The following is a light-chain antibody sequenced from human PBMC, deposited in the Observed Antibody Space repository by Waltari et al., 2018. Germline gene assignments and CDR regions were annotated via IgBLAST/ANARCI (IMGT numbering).Light chain of an antibody. CDR1: PDISNY. Sequence: DIQMTQSPSSLSASVGDRVTITCQASPDISNYLNLYQQKPGKAPKLLVYDASNLETGVPSRFSGSGSGTDFTFTISSLQPEAIATYYCQQYDNLPLTFGGGTKVEIK. V-gene: IGKV1-33*01. J-gene: IGKJ4*01. CDR3: QQYDNLPLT. CDR2: DAS.